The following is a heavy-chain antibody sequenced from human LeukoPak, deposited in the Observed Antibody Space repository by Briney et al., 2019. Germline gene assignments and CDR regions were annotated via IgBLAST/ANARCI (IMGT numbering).Heavy chain of an antibody. D-gene: IGHD1-26*01. J-gene: IGHJ4*02. Sequence: PSETLSLTCTVSGDSISRGSYFWSWIRQPAGEGLEWIGRIYNSGSTKYNPSLKSRVTISVDTSKNQFSLKLSSVTAADTAVYYCARGIVGGSLSDYYFDYWGQGTLVTVSS. CDR2: IYNSGST. CDR3: ARGIVGGSLSDYYFDY. CDR1: GDSISRGSYF. V-gene: IGHV4-61*02.